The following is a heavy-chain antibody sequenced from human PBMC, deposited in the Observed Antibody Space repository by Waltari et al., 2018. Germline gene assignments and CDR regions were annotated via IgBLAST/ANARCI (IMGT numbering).Heavy chain of an antibody. CDR3: AGHEWGLPGF. J-gene: IGHJ4*02. Sequence: QVQLQESGPGLVKPSETLSLTCGVSGYSITSAYWWAWFRQPPGKGLEWIASIHYTGDTQYSPSLKSRVTIAADKSKNEVSLRLTSVTAADTAVYYCAGHEWGLPGFGGQGTLVTVSS. V-gene: IGHV4-38-2*01. CDR1: GYSITSAYW. CDR2: IHYTGDT. D-gene: IGHD1-26*01.